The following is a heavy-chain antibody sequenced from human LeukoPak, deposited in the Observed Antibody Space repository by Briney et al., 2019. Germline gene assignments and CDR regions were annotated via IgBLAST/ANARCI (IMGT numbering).Heavy chain of an antibody. CDR2: IYYSGST. J-gene: IGHJ4*02. CDR1: GGSISSSSYY. D-gene: IGHD5-24*01. Sequence: SENLSLTCTVSGGSISSSSYYWGWIRQPPGRGLEWIGSIYYSGSTYYNPSLKSRVTISVDTSKNQFSLKLSSVTAADTAVYYCARDRRDGYNYPFDYWGQGTLVTVSS. CDR3: ARDRRDGYNYPFDY. V-gene: IGHV4-39*07.